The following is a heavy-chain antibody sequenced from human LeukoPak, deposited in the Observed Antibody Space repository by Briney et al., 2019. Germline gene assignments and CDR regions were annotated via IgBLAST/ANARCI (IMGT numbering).Heavy chain of an antibody. J-gene: IGHJ5*02. V-gene: IGHV4-31*03. CDR2: IYYSGST. CDR3: ARVDCSGGSCYGPNWFDP. CDR1: GGSISSGGYY. Sequence: SETLSLTCTVSGGSISSGGYYWSWIRQHPGKGLEWIGYIYYSGSTYYNPSLKSRVTISVDTSKNQFSLKLSSVTVADTAVYYCARVDCSGGSCYGPNWFDPWGQGTLVTVSS. D-gene: IGHD2-15*01.